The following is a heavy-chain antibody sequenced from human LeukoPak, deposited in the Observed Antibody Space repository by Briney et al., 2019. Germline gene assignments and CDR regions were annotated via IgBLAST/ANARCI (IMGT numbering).Heavy chain of an antibody. Sequence: PGGSLRLSCAASGFTVSSNFMSWVRQAPGKGLEWVSSISSSSSYIYYADSVKGRFTISRDNAKNSLYLQMNSLRAEDTAVYYCASGFGAEGGYWGQGTLVTVSS. CDR3: ASGFGAEGGY. CDR2: ISSSSSYI. J-gene: IGHJ4*02. D-gene: IGHD3-10*01. CDR1: GFTVSSNF. V-gene: IGHV3-21*01.